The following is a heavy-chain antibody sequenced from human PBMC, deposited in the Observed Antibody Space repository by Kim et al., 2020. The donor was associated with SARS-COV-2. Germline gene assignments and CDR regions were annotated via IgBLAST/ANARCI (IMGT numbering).Heavy chain of an antibody. CDR3: ARVAWGAAAGNLDY. CDR1: GGSFSGYY. Sequence: SETLSLTCAVYGGSFSGYYWSWIRQPPGKGLEWIGEINHSGSTNYNPSLKSRVTISVDTSKNQFSLKLSSVTAADTAVYYCARVAWGAAAGNLDYWGQGTLVTVSS. CDR2: INHSGST. J-gene: IGHJ4*02. V-gene: IGHV4-34*01. D-gene: IGHD6-13*01.